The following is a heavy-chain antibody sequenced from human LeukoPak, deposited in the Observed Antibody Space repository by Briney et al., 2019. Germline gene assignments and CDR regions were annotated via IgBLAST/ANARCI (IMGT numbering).Heavy chain of an antibody. J-gene: IGHJ3*02. CDR3: AREGSDSSRGRAFDI. V-gene: IGHV1-3*01. Sequence: ASVKVSCKASGYTFTSYAMHWVRQAPGQRLEWMGWINAGNGNTKYSQKFQGRVTITRDTSASTAYMELSSLRSEDTAVYYCAREGSDSSRGRAFDIWGQGTMVTVSS. CDR2: INAGNGNT. D-gene: IGHD6-13*01. CDR1: GYTFTSYA.